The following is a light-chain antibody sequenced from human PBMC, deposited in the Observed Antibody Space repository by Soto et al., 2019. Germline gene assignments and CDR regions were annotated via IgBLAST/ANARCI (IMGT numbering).Light chain of an antibody. CDR1: QSISSGS. Sequence: EIVLTQSPGTLSLSPGERATLSCRASQSISSGSLGWYQQKPGQAPRLLIYGASERATGIPDRFSGSGSGSDFTLTISRLEPEDFAVFFCQQYGGSSYTFGQGTRLEIK. CDR2: GAS. V-gene: IGKV3-20*01. CDR3: QQYGGSSYT. J-gene: IGKJ2*01.